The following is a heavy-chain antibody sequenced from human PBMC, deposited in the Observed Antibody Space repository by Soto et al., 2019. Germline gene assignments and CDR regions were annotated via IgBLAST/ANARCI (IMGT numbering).Heavy chain of an antibody. J-gene: IGHJ5*02. CDR2: TYHSRNP. CDR3: ARDTYGDYVGYDP. CDR1: GDTISTGGYS. V-gene: IGHV4-30-2*01. D-gene: IGHD4-17*01. Sequence: QLQLQESGSRLMKSSETLSLTCSVSGDTISTGGYSWAWIRQPPGEALEWIGHTYHSRNPYYNPSRKSRVIISVDRSKNQFSLKVSSVTAADTAVYYCARDTYGDYVGYDPWGQGTLVTVSP.